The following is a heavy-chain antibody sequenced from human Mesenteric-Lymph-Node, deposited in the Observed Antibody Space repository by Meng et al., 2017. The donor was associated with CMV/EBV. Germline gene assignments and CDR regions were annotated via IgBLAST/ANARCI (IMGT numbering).Heavy chain of an antibody. V-gene: IGHV3-21*01. J-gene: IGHJ5*02. CDR2: ISSSSSYI. D-gene: IGHD4-11*01. Sequence: GESLKISCAASGFTFRSYSMNWVRQAPGKGLEWVSYISSSSSYIYYADAVKGRFTISRDNAKNSLYLQMNSLRAEDTAVYYCARDQSNYVTYWFDPWGQGTLVTVSS. CDR1: GFTFRSYS. CDR3: ARDQSNYVTYWFDP.